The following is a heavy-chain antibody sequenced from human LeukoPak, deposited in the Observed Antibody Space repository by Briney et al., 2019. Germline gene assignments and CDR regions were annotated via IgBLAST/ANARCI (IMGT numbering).Heavy chain of an antibody. D-gene: IGHD6-6*01. J-gene: IGHJ4*02. Sequence: GRSLRLSCAASGFTFSSYGMHWVRQAPGKGLEWVAVIWYDGSNKYYADSVKGRFTISRDNSKNTLYLQMNSLRAEDTAVYYCASDHRWGSSSPRFNYWGQGTLVTVSS. CDR2: IWYDGSNK. CDR1: GFTFSSYG. CDR3: ASDHRWGSSSPRFNY. V-gene: IGHV3-33*01.